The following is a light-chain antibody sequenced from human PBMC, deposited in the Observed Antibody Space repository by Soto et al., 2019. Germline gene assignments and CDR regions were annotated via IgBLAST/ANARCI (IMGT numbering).Light chain of an antibody. Sequence: DIQMTQSPSSLSASVGDRVTITCRASQSISSHLNWYQQKPGKAPNLLIYGASGLQSGVPSRFSGGGSGTDFTLTISSLQPGYFATSYWQQSYTAPFTFGPGTKVESK. CDR1: QSISSH. J-gene: IGKJ3*01. V-gene: IGKV1-39*01. CDR3: QQSYTAPFT. CDR2: GAS.